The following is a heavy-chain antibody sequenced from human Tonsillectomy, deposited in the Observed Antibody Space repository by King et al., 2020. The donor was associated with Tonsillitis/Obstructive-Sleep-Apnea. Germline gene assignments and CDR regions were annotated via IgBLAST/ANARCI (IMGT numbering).Heavy chain of an antibody. CDR3: ARDAHDVGVVAY. CDR1: GGSISSSNW. CDR2: IVHSGST. D-gene: IGHD3-3*01. V-gene: IGHV4-4*02. Sequence: QLQESGPGLVKPSGTLSLTCAVSGGSISSSNWWSWVRQPPGKGLGGIGEIVHSGSTNYNPSLKSRVTISVDKAKNQFSLQLRSVTAADTAVYYCARDAHDVGVVAYWGQGTLVTVSS. J-gene: IGHJ4*02.